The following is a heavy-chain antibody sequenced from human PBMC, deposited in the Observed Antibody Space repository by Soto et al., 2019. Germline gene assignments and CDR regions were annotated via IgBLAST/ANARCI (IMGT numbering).Heavy chain of an antibody. Sequence: QVKLVQSGVEVKKPGASVNVSCKASGYTFTRYGIAWVRQAPGQGLEWMGWISGYNGNRNYVEKFQGRLTMTTDTSTSTAYMEVRRLRSDDTAVYYCAKIAVFGIVLGGKGIDPWGQGTLVSVSS. D-gene: IGHD3-3*01. J-gene: IGHJ5*02. V-gene: IGHV1-18*01. CDR3: AKIAVFGIVLGGKGIDP. CDR1: GYTFTRYG. CDR2: ISGYNGNR.